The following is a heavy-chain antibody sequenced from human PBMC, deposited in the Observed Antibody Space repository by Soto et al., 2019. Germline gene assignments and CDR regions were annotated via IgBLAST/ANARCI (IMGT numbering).Heavy chain of an antibody. CDR2: ISAYNGDT. Sequence: ASVKVSCKASGYTFITYGVSWVRQAPGQGLEWMGWISAYNGDTNYAQNLQGRVTMTTDTSTTTAYMELRSLRSEDTAVYYCARDQVGYSSSHAYYYYGMDVWGQGTTVTVSS. CDR1: GYTFITYG. D-gene: IGHD6-6*01. J-gene: IGHJ6*02. CDR3: ARDQVGYSSSHAYYYYGMDV. V-gene: IGHV1-18*01.